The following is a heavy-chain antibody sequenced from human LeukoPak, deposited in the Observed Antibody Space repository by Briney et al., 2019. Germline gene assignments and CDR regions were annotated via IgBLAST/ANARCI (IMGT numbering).Heavy chain of an antibody. V-gene: IGHV3-53*01. CDR2: IYSGGST. D-gene: IGHD6-19*01. CDR3: AGVSFSSGWYRDY. Sequence: PGGSXRLSCAASGFTDYMTWVRQAPGKGLEWVSVIYSGGSTYYAASLKGRFSVSRDNSKNTLYLQMNSLRAEDTAVYYCAGVSFSSGWYRDYWGQGTLVTVSS. J-gene: IGHJ4*02. CDR1: GFTDY.